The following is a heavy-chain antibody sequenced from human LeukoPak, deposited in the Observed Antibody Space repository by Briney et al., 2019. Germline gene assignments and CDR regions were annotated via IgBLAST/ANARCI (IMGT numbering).Heavy chain of an antibody. J-gene: IGHJ4*02. CDR1: GYTFTSYG. V-gene: IGHV1-18*01. Sequence: ASVTVSCKASGYTFTSYGISWVRQAPGQGLEWMGWISAYNGDTKYAQKLQGRVTVTTDTSTTTAYMELRSLSSDDTAMYNCARRPGYDKRMSSLDYWGQGTLVTVSS. CDR2: ISAYNGDT. CDR3: ARRPGYDKRMSSLDY. D-gene: IGHD5-12*01.